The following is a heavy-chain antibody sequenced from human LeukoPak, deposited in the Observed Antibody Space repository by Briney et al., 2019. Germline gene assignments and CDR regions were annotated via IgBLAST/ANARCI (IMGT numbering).Heavy chain of an antibody. Sequence: GGSLRLSCAASGFTFSTYWMHWVRQAPGKGLVWVSRIKSGGGTNYADSVKGRFTISRDNAKKTVSLQMNSLRPEDTGVCYCARAPSEIGGYYPEYFRHWGQGTLVTVSS. V-gene: IGHV3-74*01. CDR2: IKSGGGT. CDR3: ARAPSEIGGYYPEYFRH. CDR1: GFTFSTYW. D-gene: IGHD3-22*01. J-gene: IGHJ1*01.